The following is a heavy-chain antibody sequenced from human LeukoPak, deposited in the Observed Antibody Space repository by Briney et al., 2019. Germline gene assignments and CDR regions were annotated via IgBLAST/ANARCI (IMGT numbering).Heavy chain of an antibody. V-gene: IGHV3-74*01. CDR1: GFTFSSYW. CDR2: INSDGSST. CDR3: AKDMGRRSIAVDGPKYRSAWYLDY. J-gene: IGHJ4*02. Sequence: GGSLRLSCAASGFTFSSYWMHWVRQAPGKGLVWVSRINSDGSSTSYADSVKGRFTISRDNAKNSLYLQMNSLRAEDTAMYYCAKDMGRRSIAVDGPKYRSAWYLDYWGQGTLVTVSS. D-gene: IGHD6-13*01.